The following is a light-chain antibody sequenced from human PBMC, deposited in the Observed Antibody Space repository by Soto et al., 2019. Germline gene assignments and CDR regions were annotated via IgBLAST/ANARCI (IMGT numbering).Light chain of an antibody. CDR2: WAS. V-gene: IGKV4-1*01. CDR1: QSVLYSSNNKNY. J-gene: IGKJ2*01. Sequence: DIVMTQSPDSLAVSLGERATINCKSSQSVLYSSNNKNYLAWYQQKPGQPPKLLIYWASTRESGVPDRFSGSGSGTDFTLTITSLQAEDVAVYYCQQYYTFVHFGQGTKLEIK. CDR3: QQYYTFVH.